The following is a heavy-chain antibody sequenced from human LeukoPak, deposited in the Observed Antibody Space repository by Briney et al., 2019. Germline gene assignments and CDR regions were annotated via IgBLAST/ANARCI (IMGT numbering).Heavy chain of an antibody. V-gene: IGHV3-21*06. Sequence: PGGSLRLSCGASGFXFSSYTINWVRQAPGKGLEWISAISSSSSYIHYADSVKGRFTISRDNAKNSLYLQMNSLRAEDTAVYYCARDTYDILTGYYKWAFDIWGQGTMVTVSS. CDR3: ARDTYDILTGYYKWAFDI. J-gene: IGHJ3*02. D-gene: IGHD3-9*01. CDR1: GFXFSSYT. CDR2: ISSSSSYI.